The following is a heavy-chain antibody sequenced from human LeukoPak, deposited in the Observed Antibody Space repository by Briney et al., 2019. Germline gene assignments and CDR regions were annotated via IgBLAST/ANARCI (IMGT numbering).Heavy chain of an antibody. J-gene: IGHJ4*02. V-gene: IGHV3-23*01. CDR3: AKASGWLPILDY. CDR2: ISGSGGST. Sequence: GGSLRLSCAASGFTFSSYAMSWVRQAPGKGPEWVSAISGSGGSTYYADSVKGRFTISRDNSKNTLYLQMNSLRAEDTAVYYCAKASGWLPILDYWGQGTLVTVSS. D-gene: IGHD6-19*01. CDR1: GFTFSSYA.